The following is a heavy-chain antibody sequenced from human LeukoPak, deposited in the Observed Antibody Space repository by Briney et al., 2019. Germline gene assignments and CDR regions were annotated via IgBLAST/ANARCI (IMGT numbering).Heavy chain of an antibody. D-gene: IGHD3-3*01. CDR2: IYYSGST. V-gene: IGHV4-59*11. Sequence: SETQSLTCTVSGGSISSHYWSWIRQPPGKGLEWIGYIYYSGSTNYNPSLKSRVTISVDTSKNQFSLKLSSVTAADTAVYYCARVLGNYDFWSGYYRHWFDPWGQGTLVTVSS. CDR1: GGSISSHY. CDR3: ARVLGNYDFWSGYYRHWFDP. J-gene: IGHJ5*02.